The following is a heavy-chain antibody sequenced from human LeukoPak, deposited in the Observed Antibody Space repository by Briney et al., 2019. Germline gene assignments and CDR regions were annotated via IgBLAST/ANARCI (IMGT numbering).Heavy chain of an antibody. J-gene: IGHJ6*03. Sequence: SETLSLTCAVYGGSFSGYYWSWIRQPPGKGVEGIGEINHRGSTNYTPPLNHRLTISEDTSKNQFPLRLSSVPAADTAVYYCARYGGGYYMDVWGKGTTVTVSS. CDR1: GGSFSGYY. V-gene: IGHV4-34*01. CDR2: INHRGST. D-gene: IGHD3-10*01. CDR3: ARYGGGYYMDV.